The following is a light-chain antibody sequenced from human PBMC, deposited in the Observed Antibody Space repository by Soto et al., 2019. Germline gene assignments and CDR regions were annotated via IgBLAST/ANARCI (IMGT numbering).Light chain of an antibody. V-gene: IGKV1-5*03. CDR1: QTITTS. CDR3: QQYDSYSVRT. CDR2: KAS. Sequence: DIQMTQSPSTLSASVGDGVTITYRASQTITTSLAWYQQKPGKAPKLLIYKASSLESGVPSRFSGSGSGTEFTLTISSLQPDDFATYYCQQYDSYSVRTFGQGTKVEI. J-gene: IGKJ1*01.